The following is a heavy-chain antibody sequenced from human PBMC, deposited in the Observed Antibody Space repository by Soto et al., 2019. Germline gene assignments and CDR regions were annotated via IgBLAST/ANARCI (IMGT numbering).Heavy chain of an antibody. CDR3: ARSSGGNFGIIIEGTNWFAP. CDR2: INPHGGST. CDR1: RDTFTSYY. J-gene: IGHJ5*02. D-gene: IGHD1-26*01. V-gene: IGHV1-46*01. Sequence: ASVKFSCKAPRDTFTSYYINWVRHAPGQGLEWMGVINPHGGSTAYAQKFKGRVTLTRDTSASTVYMEVSSLTSEDTAMYYCARSSGGNFGIIIEGTNWFAPWGQGTLVTVSS.